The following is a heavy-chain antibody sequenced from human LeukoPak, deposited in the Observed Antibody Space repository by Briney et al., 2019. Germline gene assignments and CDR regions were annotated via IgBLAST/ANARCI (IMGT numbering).Heavy chain of an antibody. CDR2: ISYDGSNK. CDR1: GFSFNNYG. Sequence: GRSLRLSCAASGFSFNNYGIHWVRQAPGKGLEWVAVISYDGSNKYYADSVKGRFTISRDNSKNTLYLQMNSLRAEDTAVYYCARDRVPDYYDSSGYPEPGAFDIWGQGTMVTVSS. CDR3: ARDRVPDYYDSSGYPEPGAFDI. D-gene: IGHD3-22*01. V-gene: IGHV3-30*03. J-gene: IGHJ3*02.